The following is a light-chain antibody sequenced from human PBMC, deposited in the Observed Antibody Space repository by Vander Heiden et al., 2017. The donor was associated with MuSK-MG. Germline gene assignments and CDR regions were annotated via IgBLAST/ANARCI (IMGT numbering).Light chain of an antibody. Sequence: QSVLTQPPSMSATPGQSVTISCSGSTSNIGKTYVYWYQQFPGAAPRLLIYNNNQRPSGVPDRVSGSKSGTSASLAIGGVRSEDEADFYCATWDDSLTGHVVFGGGTKLTVL. CDR1: TSNIGKTY. J-gene: IGLJ2*01. CDR2: NNN. CDR3: ATWDDSLTGHVV. V-gene: IGLV1-47*02.